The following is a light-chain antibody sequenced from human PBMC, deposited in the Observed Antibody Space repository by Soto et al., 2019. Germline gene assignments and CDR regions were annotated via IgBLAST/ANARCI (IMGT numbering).Light chain of an antibody. V-gene: IGKV1-5*03. CDR2: KAS. CDR3: QQYETFPLT. CDR1: QSISTW. Sequence: DIQMTQSPSTLSASVGDRVTIACRASQSISTWLAWYQQKPGKAPKLLIYKASILESGVPSRFSGSGSATEFTLTISSLQPEDFASYYGQQYETFPLTFGGWNKVEIK. J-gene: IGKJ4*01.